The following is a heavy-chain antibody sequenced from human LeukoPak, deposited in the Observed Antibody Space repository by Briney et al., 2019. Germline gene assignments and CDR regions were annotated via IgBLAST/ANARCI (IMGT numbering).Heavy chain of an antibody. D-gene: IGHD4-11*01. V-gene: IGHV3-73*01. CDR3: TTITTFGY. J-gene: IGHJ4*02. CDR2: IRSKVNSYAT. Sequence: GGSLKLSCAASGFTFSGSAMHWVRQASGKGLEWVGRIRSKVNSYATTYAASVKGRFTISRDDSKNTAYLQMNSLKTEDTAVYYCTTITTFGYWGQGTLVTVSS. CDR1: GFTFSGSA.